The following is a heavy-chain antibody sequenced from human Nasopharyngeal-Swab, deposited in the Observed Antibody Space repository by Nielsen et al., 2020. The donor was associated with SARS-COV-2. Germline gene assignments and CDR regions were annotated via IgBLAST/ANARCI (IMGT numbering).Heavy chain of an antibody. D-gene: IGHD4-17*01. CDR3: ARVVDYGDYVVYDY. CDR1: GYTFTSYD. J-gene: IGHJ4*02. CDR2: ISAYNGNT. Sequence: ASVKVSCKASGYTFTSYDISWVRQAPGQGLEWMGWISAYNGNTNYAQKLQGRVTMTTDTSTSTAYMELRSLRSDDTAVYYCARVVDYGDYVVYDYWGQGTLVTVSS. V-gene: IGHV1-18*01.